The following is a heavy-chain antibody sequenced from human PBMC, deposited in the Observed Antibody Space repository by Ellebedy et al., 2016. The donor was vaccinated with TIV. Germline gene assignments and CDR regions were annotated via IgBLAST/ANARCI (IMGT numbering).Heavy chain of an antibody. D-gene: IGHD3-9*01. CDR3: ARNYDILTGSFLFDY. V-gene: IGHV4-59*08. J-gene: IGHJ4*02. Sequence: SETLSLTXTVSGGSISSYYWSWIRQPPGKGLEWIGYIYYSGSTNYNPSLKSRVTISVDTSKNQFSLKLSSVTAADTAVYYCARNYDILTGSFLFDYWGQGTLVTVSS. CDR1: GGSISSYY. CDR2: IYYSGST.